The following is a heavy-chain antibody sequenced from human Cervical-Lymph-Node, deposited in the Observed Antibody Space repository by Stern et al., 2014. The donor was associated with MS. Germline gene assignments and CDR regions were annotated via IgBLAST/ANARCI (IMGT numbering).Heavy chain of an antibody. CDR3: ARDQGTPENGFDL. V-gene: IGHV3-30*04. J-gene: IGHJ3*01. Sequence: QVQLVESGGGVVQPGRSLRLSCAASGFTFSFYSVHWVRQAPGKGLEWVAVISSDESRNHYADSVRGRFTISRDNSKNTLYLQMNSLRPEDTAVYYCARDQGTPENGFDLWGQGTMVTVSS. D-gene: IGHD1-1*01. CDR2: ISSDESRN. CDR1: GFTFSFYS.